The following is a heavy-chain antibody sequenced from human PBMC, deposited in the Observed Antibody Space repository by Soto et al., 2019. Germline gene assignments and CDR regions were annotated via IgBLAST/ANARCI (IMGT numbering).Heavy chain of an antibody. D-gene: IGHD4-17*01. CDR1: GFTFSSYA. CDR2: ISGSGGST. J-gene: IGHJ4*02. V-gene: IGHV3-23*01. Sequence: GGSLRLSCAASGFTFSSYAMSWVRQAPGKGLEWVSAISGSGGSTYYADSVKGRFTISRDNSKNTLYLQMNSLRAEDTAVYYCANDDYADYVVGDYWGQGTLVTVSS. CDR3: ANDDYADYVVGDY.